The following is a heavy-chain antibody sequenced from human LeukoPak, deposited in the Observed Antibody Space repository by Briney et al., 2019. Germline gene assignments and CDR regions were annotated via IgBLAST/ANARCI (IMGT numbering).Heavy chain of an antibody. CDR2: IYHSGNT. D-gene: IGHD6-13*01. J-gene: IGHJ6*03. V-gene: IGHV4-4*02. CDR1: GVSISSNNW. Sequence: SGTLSLTCTVSGVSISSNNWWSWVRQPPGKGLEWIGEIYHSGNTNYNPSLKSRVTISVDKSKNQVSLKLNSVTAADTAVYFCARGRVSSSSWYSTYYYYFYMDVWGKGTTVTVSS. CDR3: ARGRVSSSSWYSTYYYYFYMDV.